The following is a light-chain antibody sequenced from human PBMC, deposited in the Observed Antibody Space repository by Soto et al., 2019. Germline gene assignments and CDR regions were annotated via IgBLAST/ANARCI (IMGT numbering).Light chain of an antibody. Sequence: QSVLTQPPSASGTPGQRVTISCSGSSSNIGSHSVNWYQQLPGTAPKLLIFNNNQWPSGVPDRSSGSKSGTSAALAISGLQSEDEADYYCTTWDDSLEGPVFGGGTKLTVL. CDR2: NNN. CDR1: SSNIGSHS. CDR3: TTWDDSLEGPV. V-gene: IGLV1-44*01. J-gene: IGLJ2*01.